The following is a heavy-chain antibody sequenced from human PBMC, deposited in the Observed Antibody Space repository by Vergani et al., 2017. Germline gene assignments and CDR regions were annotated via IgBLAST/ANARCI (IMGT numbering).Heavy chain of an antibody. J-gene: IGHJ3*02. Sequence: QVQLVESGGGVVQPGRSLRVSCAGSGFTFPNYDMHWVRQAPGKGLECVAVISIDGSITHYGESVKGRVTINRDNSKNTLYLQMTSLRGDETAIYYCGRDEFKGKPDVVEIWGKGTMVTVSS. CDR2: ISIDGSIT. CDR3: GRDEFKGKPDVVEI. CDR1: GFTFPNYD. V-gene: IGHV3-30*19.